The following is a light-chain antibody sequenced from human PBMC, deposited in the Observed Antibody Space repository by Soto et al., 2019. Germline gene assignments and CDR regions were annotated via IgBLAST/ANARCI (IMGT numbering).Light chain of an antibody. J-gene: IGLJ2*01. CDR3: SSYTSSSTYVV. CDR2: DVS. V-gene: IGLV2-14*01. Sequence: QSALTQPASVSGSPGQSITISCTGTSSDVGGYNYVSWYQQHPGKAPILMIYDVSNRPAGVSNRFSGSKSGNTASLTISGLQAEDEADYYCSSYTSSSTYVVFGGGTKLTVL. CDR1: SSDVGGYNY.